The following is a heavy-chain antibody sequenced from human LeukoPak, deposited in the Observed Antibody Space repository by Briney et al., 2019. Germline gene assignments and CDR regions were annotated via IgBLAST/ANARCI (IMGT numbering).Heavy chain of an antibody. CDR3: AKWGDYDILTGYYVSDF. V-gene: IGHV3-23*01. Sequence: PGGSLRLSCAASGFIFRNYAMSWVGLAPGKGLEWVSSITGSGDTTYYADSVKGRFIVSRDNSKNTLYVEMNTLRAEDTAVYYCAKWGDYDILTGYYVSDFWGQGTLVTVSS. CDR1: GFIFRNYA. CDR2: ITGSGDTT. J-gene: IGHJ4*02. D-gene: IGHD3-9*01.